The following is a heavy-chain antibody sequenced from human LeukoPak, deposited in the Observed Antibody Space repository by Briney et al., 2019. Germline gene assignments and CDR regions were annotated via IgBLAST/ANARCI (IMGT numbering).Heavy chain of an antibody. D-gene: IGHD5-24*01. Sequence: SETLSLTCTVSGDSIRSYYWSWIRQPPGKGLEWIGYIYYTGITNYSPSLKSRVTMSADTSKNQFSLKLSSVTAADTAVYYCARHRSKWLQSSFDYWGQGTLVTVSS. CDR2: IYYTGIT. J-gene: IGHJ4*02. CDR3: ARHRSKWLQSSFDY. V-gene: IGHV4-59*01. CDR1: GDSIRSYY.